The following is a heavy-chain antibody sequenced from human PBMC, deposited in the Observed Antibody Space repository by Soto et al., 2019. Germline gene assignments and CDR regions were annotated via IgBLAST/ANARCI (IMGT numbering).Heavy chain of an antibody. D-gene: IGHD3-3*01. CDR1: GFTFSSYG. CDR3: AKDYDFWSGYLRLNDAFDI. J-gene: IGHJ3*02. V-gene: IGHV3-30*18. CDR2: ISYDGSNK. Sequence: PGGSLRLSCAASGFTFSSYGMHWVRQAPGKGLEWVAVISYDGSNKYYADSVKGRFTISRDNSKNTLYLQMNSLRAEDTAVYYCAKDYDFWSGYLRLNDAFDIWGQGTMVTVSS.